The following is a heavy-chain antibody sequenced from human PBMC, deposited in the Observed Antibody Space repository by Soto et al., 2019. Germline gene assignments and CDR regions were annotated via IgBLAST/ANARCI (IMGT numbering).Heavy chain of an antibody. Sequence: GGSLRLSCTASGFTFGDYAMSWFRQAPGKGLEWVGFIRSKAYGGTTEYAAPVKGRFTISRDDSKSIAYLQMNSLKTEDTAVYYCTRRPGGYDSSGYYPWYFDYWGQGTLVTVSS. CDR1: GFTFGDYA. CDR2: IRSKAYGGTT. V-gene: IGHV3-49*03. J-gene: IGHJ4*02. CDR3: TRRPGGYDSSGYYPWYFDY. D-gene: IGHD3-22*01.